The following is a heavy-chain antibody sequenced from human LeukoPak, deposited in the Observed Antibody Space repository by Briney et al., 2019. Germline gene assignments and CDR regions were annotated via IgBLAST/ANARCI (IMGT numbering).Heavy chain of an antibody. V-gene: IGHV3-48*04. D-gene: IGHD3-22*01. Sequence: PGGSLRLSCAASGFTFSSYSMNWVRQAPGKGLEWVSYISSSCSTIYYAESVTGRFTISKDIAKNSLYLQMNSLRAEDTAVYYCAREVADGYYPFLLDWGQGTLVTVSS. J-gene: IGHJ4*02. CDR2: ISSSCSTI. CDR1: GFTFSSYS. CDR3: AREVADGYYPFLLD.